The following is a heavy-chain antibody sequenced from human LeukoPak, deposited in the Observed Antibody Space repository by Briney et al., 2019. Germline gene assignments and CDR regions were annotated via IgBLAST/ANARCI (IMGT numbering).Heavy chain of an antibody. Sequence: PSETLSLTCSVSGDSVSSNNHYWGWIRQPPGKGLEWIGSIYYTGSTYYYSSLKSRVTMYVDTSKNQFSLKLSSVTAADTAVYYCARRAGGFLGFVVVPGFDPWGQGTLVTVSS. D-gene: IGHD2-2*01. V-gene: IGHV4-39*01. CDR1: GDSVSSNNHY. CDR2: IYYTGST. J-gene: IGHJ5*02. CDR3: ARRAGGFLGFVVVPGFDP.